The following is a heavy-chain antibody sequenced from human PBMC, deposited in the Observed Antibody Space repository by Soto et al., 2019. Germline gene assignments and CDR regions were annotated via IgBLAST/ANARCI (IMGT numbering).Heavy chain of an antibody. Sequence: EVQLVESGGGLVQPGGSLRLSCAASGFTFSSYWMSWVRQAPGKGLEWVANIKQDGSEKYYVDSVKGRFTISRDNAKNSLYLQMNSLRAEDTAVYYCARDMKSQLLLSPLDVWGQGTTVTVSS. V-gene: IGHV3-7*01. CDR2: IKQDGSEK. D-gene: IGHD2-2*01. CDR1: GFTFSSYW. J-gene: IGHJ6*02. CDR3: ARDMKSQLLLSPLDV.